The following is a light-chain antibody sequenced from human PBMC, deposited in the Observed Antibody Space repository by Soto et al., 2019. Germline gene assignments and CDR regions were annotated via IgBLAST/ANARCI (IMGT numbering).Light chain of an antibody. V-gene: IGKV1-39*01. CDR3: QQTYMMPTT. CDR2: AAS. CDR1: QTISSY. J-gene: IGKJ5*01. Sequence: DIQMTQSPSSLSASVGDRVTISCRASQTISSYLNWYQQKPGKVPDLLIYAASNLQSGVPSRFSASGSGTDFTLTISSLQPEDFATYYCQQTYMMPTTLGQGTRLEIK.